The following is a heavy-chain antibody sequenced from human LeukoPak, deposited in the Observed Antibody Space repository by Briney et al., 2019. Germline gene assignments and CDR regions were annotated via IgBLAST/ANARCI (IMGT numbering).Heavy chain of an antibody. J-gene: IGHJ4*02. Sequence: GGSLRLSCPASGFNITNYAMHWVRQAPGKGLEWVAVISYDGDNKYYADSVKGRFTIFRDNSKNTLFLQMHILRTEDTAVYYCARAPRLYCSGGTCYHIDFWGQGALVSVSS. CDR1: GFNITNYA. CDR3: ARAPRLYCSGGTCYHIDF. V-gene: IGHV3-30-3*01. CDR2: ISYDGDNK. D-gene: IGHD2-15*01.